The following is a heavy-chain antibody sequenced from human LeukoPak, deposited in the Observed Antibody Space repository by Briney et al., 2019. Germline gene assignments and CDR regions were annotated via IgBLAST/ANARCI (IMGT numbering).Heavy chain of an antibody. CDR1: GFTFSSYA. CDR3: AAFAPSETSEPILY. V-gene: IGHV3-23*01. J-gene: IGHJ4*02. D-gene: IGHD1-26*01. CDR2: ISGGRGGNT. Sequence: PGGSLSLPCATSGFTFSSYAMTWVRQAPGKGLEWVSAISGGRGGNTYYADSVKGRFTVSRDNVKNALYLQLNSLRAEDTALYYCAAFAPSETSEPILYWGQGPLLTVSS.